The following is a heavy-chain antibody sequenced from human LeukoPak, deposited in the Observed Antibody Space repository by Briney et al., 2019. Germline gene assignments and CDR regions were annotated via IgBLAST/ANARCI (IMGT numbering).Heavy chain of an antibody. J-gene: IGHJ4*02. CDR1: GGSFRGYY. Sequence: SETLSLTCAVYGGSFRGYYWSWIRQPPGKGLEWIGEINHSGSTNYNPSLKSRVTISVDTSKNQFSLKLSSVTAADTAVYYCARASPRSARPFDYWGQGTLVTVSS. D-gene: IGHD6-6*01. V-gene: IGHV4-34*01. CDR2: INHSGST. CDR3: ARASPRSARPFDY.